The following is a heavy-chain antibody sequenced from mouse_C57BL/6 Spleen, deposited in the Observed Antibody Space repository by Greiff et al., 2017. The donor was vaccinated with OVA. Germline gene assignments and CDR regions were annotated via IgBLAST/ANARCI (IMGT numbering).Heavy chain of an antibody. CDR2: INPSSGYT. J-gene: IGHJ1*03. CDR1: GYTFTSYT. D-gene: IGHD2-2*01. Sequence: QVQLQQSGAELARPGASVKMSCKASGYTFTSYTMHWVKQRPGQGLEWIGYINPSSGYTKYNQKFKDKATLTADKSSSTAYMQLSSLTSVDSAVYYCARSWLRYFDVWGTGTTVTVSS. V-gene: IGHV1-4*01. CDR3: ARSWLRYFDV.